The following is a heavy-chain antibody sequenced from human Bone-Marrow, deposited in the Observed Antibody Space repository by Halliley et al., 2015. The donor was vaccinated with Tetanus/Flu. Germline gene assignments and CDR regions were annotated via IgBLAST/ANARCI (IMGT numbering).Heavy chain of an antibody. V-gene: IGHV4-34*01. J-gene: IGHJ4*02. CDR2: ISHSGSA. CDR1: DESLSGYY. CDR3: VRGPLERSFDY. Sequence: TLSLTCAVVDESLSGYYWSWLRQPPGKGLEWIGEISHSGSARYNSALRSRVTMSVDTSKKQISLKLRSATAADTAVYYCVRGPLERSFDYWGQGTLVTVSS.